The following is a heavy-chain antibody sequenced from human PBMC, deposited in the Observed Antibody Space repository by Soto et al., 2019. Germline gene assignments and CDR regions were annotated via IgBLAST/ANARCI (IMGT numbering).Heavy chain of an antibody. CDR2: IIYNGRDT. D-gene: IGHD2-15*01. CDR3: AKGSLGYCTGATCYPFDS. V-gene: IGHV3-23*01. CDR1: GFTFSNYA. J-gene: IGHJ4*02. Sequence: PGGSLRLSCAGSGFTFSNYAMNWVRQAPGRRLEWVASIIYNGRDTYHADSVKGRFTISRDNSKNTLYLQMNNLRAEDTAKCYCAKGSLGYCTGATCYPFDSWGQGTLVTVSS.